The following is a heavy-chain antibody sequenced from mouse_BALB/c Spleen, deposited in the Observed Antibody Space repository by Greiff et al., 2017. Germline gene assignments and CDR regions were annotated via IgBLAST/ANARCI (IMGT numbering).Heavy chain of an antibody. D-gene: IGHD1-1*01. J-gene: IGHJ4*01. Sequence: EVKLLESGPGLVKPSQSLSLTCSVTGYSITSGYYWNWIRQFPGNKLEWMGYISYDGSNNYNPSLKNRISITRDTSKNQFFLKLNSVTTEDTATYYCAREEITTVVAPYAMDYWGQGTSVTVSS. CDR1: GYSITSGYY. CDR2: ISYDGSN. CDR3: AREEITTVVAPYAMDY. V-gene: IGHV3-6*02.